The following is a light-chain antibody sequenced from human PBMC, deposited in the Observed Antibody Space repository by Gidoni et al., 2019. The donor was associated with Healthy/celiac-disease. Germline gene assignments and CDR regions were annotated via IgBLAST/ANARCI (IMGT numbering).Light chain of an antibody. V-gene: IGLV3-1*01. J-gene: IGLJ2*01. CDR2: QDS. CDR1: KLGDKY. Sequence: SYELTQPPSVSVSPGQTASITCSGDKLGDKYACWYQQKPGQSPVLVIYQDSKRPSGIPERFSGSNSGNTATLTISGTQAMDEADYYGQAWDSSPHVVFGGGTKLTVL. CDR3: QAWDSSPHVV.